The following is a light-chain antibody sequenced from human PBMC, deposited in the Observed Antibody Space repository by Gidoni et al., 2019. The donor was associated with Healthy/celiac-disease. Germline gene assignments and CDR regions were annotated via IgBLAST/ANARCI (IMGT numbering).Light chain of an antibody. CDR1: QSVSSSY. V-gene: IGKV3-20*01. J-gene: IGKJ2*04. CDR3: QQYGSSLCS. Sequence: EIVLTQSPGTLSLSPGERDTLSCRASQSVSSSYLAWYQQKPGQAPRLLIYGTSGRATGSPDRFSGSVSGTDFTLTIGRLEPEDFAVYYCQQYGSSLCSFGQGTELEIK. CDR2: GTS.